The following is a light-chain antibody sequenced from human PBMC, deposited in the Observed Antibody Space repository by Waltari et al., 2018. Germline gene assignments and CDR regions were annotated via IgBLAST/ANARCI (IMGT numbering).Light chain of an antibody. J-gene: IGLJ3*02. V-gene: IGLV2-14*03. CDR3: SSYRTNTEV. CDR2: DVN. CDR1: SSYVGGYNY. Sequence: QSALTQPASVSGSPGQSITISCTGTSSYVGGYNYVSWYQQYPGKAPKLIIYDVNNRPSVVSNRFSGSKSGNTASLTISGLQAEDEADYYCSSYRTNTEVFGEGTKLTVL.